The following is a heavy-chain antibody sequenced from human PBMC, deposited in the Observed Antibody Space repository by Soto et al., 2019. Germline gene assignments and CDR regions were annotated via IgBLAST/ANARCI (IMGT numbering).Heavy chain of an antibody. CDR3: ARDLRGYSRYDYLDY. Sequence: PSETLSLTCTVSGGSISSGGYYWSWIRQHPGKGLEWVGYSYYTGSSYYNPSLKSRVTISVDASKNQLSLRPASVTAADTAVYYCARDLRGYSRYDYLDYWGQGIPVTVSS. V-gene: IGHV4-31*03. J-gene: IGHJ4*02. D-gene: IGHD5-12*01. CDR2: SYYTGSS. CDR1: GGSISSGGYY.